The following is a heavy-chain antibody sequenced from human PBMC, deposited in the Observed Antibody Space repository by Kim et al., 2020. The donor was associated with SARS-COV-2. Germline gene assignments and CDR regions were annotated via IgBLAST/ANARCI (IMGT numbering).Heavy chain of an antibody. CDR2: ISTGSSYV. V-gene: IGHV3-21*01. CDR3: AREEFITAGAVGYYYALDV. CDR1: GFNFSTYS. J-gene: IGHJ6*02. Sequence: GGSLRLSCVASGFNFSTYSMNWVRQAPGKGLEWVASISTGSSYVDYGDSVRGRFTLSRDNAKNSLDLQMHSLRAEDTAVYYCAREEFITAGAVGYYYALDVWGQGTTVIVSS. D-gene: IGHD1-20*01.